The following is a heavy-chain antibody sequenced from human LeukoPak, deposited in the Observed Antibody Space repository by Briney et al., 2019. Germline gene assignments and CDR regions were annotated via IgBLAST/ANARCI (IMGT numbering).Heavy chain of an antibody. V-gene: IGHV3-30-3*01. J-gene: IGHJ6*02. CDR3: ARDTIVVVNGMDV. D-gene: IGHD3-22*01. CDR2: ISYDGSNK. Sequence: GGSLRLSCAASGFTFSSYAMHWVRQAPGKGLEWVAVISYDGSNKYYADSVKGRFTISRDNSKNTLYLQMNSLRAEDTAVYYCARDTIVVVNGMDVWGQGTTVTVSS. CDR1: GFTFSSYA.